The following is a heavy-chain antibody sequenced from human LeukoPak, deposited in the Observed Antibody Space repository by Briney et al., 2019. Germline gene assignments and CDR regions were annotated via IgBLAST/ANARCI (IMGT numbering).Heavy chain of an antibody. Sequence: ASVKVSCKASGYTFTSFYMHWLRQVPGQGLEWMGIINPRGGSTTSAQKFQGRVTLTRDTSTTTVYMELSSLRSEDTAVYYCARDYHGSGSLTTFDYWGQGTLVTVSS. CDR3: ARDYHGSGSLTTFDY. CDR1: GYTFTSFY. V-gene: IGHV1-46*01. D-gene: IGHD3-10*01. CDR2: INPRGGST. J-gene: IGHJ4*02.